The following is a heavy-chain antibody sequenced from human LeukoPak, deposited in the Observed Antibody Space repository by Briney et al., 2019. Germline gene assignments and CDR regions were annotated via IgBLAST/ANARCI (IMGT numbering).Heavy chain of an antibody. D-gene: IGHD1-7*01. CDR2: IYYSGST. CDR1: GGSISRSSYY. V-gene: IGHV4-39*07. CDR3: ARVLIIGTTSPFEY. J-gene: IGHJ4*02. Sequence: SETLSLTCTVSGGSISRSSYYWGWIRQPPGKGLEWIGSIYYSGSTYYNPSLKSRVTISVDTSKNQFSLKLSSVTAADTAVYYCARVLIIGTTSPFEYWGQGTLVTVSS.